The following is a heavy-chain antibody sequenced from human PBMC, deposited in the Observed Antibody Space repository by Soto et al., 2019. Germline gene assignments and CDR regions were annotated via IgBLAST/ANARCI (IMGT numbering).Heavy chain of an antibody. CDR3: ARDGGGGTIFDY. CDR2: IKQDGSEK. CDR1: GSPVSSNC. J-gene: IGHJ4*02. D-gene: IGHD2-15*01. V-gene: IGHV3-7*03. Sequence: VSLRLYCAASGSPVSSNCTSWVRQAPGKGLEWVANIKQDGSEKYYVDSVKGRFTISRDNAKNSLYLQMNSLRAEDTAVYYCARDGGGGTIFDYWGQGTLVTVS.